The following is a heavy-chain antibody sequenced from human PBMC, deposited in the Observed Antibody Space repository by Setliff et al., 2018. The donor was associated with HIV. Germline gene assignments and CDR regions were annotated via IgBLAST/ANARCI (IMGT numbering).Heavy chain of an antibody. CDR3: ARGLPGTYRYSYYYYYMDV. D-gene: IGHD3-16*02. CDR1: GGSFRGYY. J-gene: IGHJ6*03. V-gene: IGHV4-34*01. Sequence: SETLSLTCAVYGGSFRGYYWSWIRQPPGKGLEWIGEINHSGSTNYNPSLKSRVTISIDTSKNQFSLKVSSVTAADTALYYCARGLPGTYRYSYYYYYMDVWDKGTTVTVS. CDR2: INHSGST.